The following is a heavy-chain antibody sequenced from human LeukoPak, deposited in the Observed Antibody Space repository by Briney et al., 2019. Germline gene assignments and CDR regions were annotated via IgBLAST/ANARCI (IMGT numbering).Heavy chain of an antibody. Sequence: ASVKVSCKASGYTFTSYDINRVRQATGQGLEWMGWMNPNRGNTGYAQKFQGRVTMTRNTSISTAYMELTSLRSEDTAVYYCAYGDYYGSGSEAFDYWGQGTLVTVSS. CDR3: AYGDYYGSGSEAFDY. J-gene: IGHJ4*02. CDR1: GYTFTSYD. CDR2: MNPNRGNT. V-gene: IGHV1-8*01. D-gene: IGHD3-10*01.